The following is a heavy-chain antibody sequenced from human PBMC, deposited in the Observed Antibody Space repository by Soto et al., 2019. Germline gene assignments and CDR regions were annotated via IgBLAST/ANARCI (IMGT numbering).Heavy chain of an antibody. Sequence: QVQLVQSGAEVKNPGASVKVSCKASGYTFTSYGISWVRQAPGQGLEWMGWISGYNGKTNYAQKVQDRVTMTTDTSTSTVYRELRSLRSDDTAVYYCAREGDVPYYYSGMDVWGQGTTVTVSS. V-gene: IGHV1-18*01. CDR2: ISGYNGKT. CDR1: GYTFTSYG. J-gene: IGHJ6*02. D-gene: IGHD2-21*02. CDR3: AREGDVPYYYSGMDV.